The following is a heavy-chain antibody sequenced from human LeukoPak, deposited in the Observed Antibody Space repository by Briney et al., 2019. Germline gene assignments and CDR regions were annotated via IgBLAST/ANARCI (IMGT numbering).Heavy chain of an antibody. D-gene: IGHD6-13*01. CDR1: GFTFSSYA. CDR3: AKGRIAAASTNWFDP. V-gene: IGHV3-23*01. J-gene: IGHJ5*02. CDR2: VSGSGTTT. Sequence: GGSLRLSCATSGFTFSSYAMNWVRQAPGKGLEWVSVVSGSGTTTYYADSVKGPFTISRDNSKNTLYLQMNSLRSEDTAVYYCAKGRIAAASTNWFDPWGQGTLVTVSS.